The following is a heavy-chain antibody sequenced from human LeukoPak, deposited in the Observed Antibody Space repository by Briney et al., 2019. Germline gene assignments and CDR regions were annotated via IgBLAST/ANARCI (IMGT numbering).Heavy chain of an antibody. CDR1: GGSISSSSYY. V-gene: IGHV4-39*07. CDR2: IYYSGST. CDR3: ARPRTMVRGRYFDY. Sequence: SETLSLTCTVSGGSISSSSYYWGWIRQPPGKGLEWIGSIYYSGSTYYNPSLKSRVTISVDTSKNQFSLKLSSVTAADTAVYYCARPRTMVRGRYFDYWGQGTLVTVSS. D-gene: IGHD3-10*01. J-gene: IGHJ4*02.